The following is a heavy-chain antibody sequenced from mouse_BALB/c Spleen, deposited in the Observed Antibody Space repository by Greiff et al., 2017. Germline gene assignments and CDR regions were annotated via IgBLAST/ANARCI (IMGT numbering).Heavy chain of an antibody. CDR1: GFTFSSYA. J-gene: IGHJ3*01. CDR2: ISSGGSYT. Sequence: EVMLVESGGGLVKPGGSLKLSCAASGFTFSSYAMSWVRQTPEKRLEWVATISSGGSYTYYPDSVKGRFTISRDNAKNTLYLQMSSLRSEDTAMYYCARPLDSSGYPWFAYWGQGTLVTVSA. D-gene: IGHD3-2*01. CDR3: ARPLDSSGYPWFAY. V-gene: IGHV5-9-1*01.